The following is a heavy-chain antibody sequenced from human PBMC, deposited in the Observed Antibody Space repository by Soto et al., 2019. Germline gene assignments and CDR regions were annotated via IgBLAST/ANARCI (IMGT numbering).Heavy chain of an antibody. Sequence: EVQLVESGGGLVQPGGSLRLSCAASGFTFNSYWMHWVRQAPGKGLVWVSRINSDGSSTYYADSVKGRFTISRDNATNLLYLQLNSLRAEDTAVYYCAPHLPNYWGQGTLVTVSS. J-gene: IGHJ4*02. CDR3: APHLPNY. CDR1: GFTFNSYW. V-gene: IGHV3-74*01. CDR2: INSDGSST.